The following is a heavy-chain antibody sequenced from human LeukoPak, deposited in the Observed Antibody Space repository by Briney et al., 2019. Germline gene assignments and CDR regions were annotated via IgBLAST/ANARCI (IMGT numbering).Heavy chain of an antibody. CDR1: GFTFSNYG. CDR3: AKELYEFWEIRAFDN. CDR2: IRYDGSDK. Sequence: PGGSLRLSCAASGFTFSNYGMHCVRQVPGRGLEWVAFIRYDGSDKYYADSVKGRFTISRDNSKNTLYLQMNSLRAEDTAVYYCAKELYEFWEIRAFDNWGQGTLVTVST. V-gene: IGHV3-30*02. J-gene: IGHJ4*02. D-gene: IGHD1-26*01.